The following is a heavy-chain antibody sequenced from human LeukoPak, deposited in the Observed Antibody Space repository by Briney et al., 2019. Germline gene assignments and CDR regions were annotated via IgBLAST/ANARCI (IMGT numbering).Heavy chain of an antibody. CDR2: ISGSGSLT. J-gene: IGHJ4*02. CDR3: AKDRPNYYDSSGHYYRRDGDY. V-gene: IGHV3-23*01. D-gene: IGHD3-22*01. Sequence: GGSLRLSCAASGFTFSTYAMSWVRQAPGKGLEWVSSISGSGSLTYYAGSVKGQFTISRDNSKNTLYLQMNSLRVEDTAVYYCAKDRPNYYDSSGHYYRRDGDYWGQGTLVTVSS. CDR1: GFTFSTYA.